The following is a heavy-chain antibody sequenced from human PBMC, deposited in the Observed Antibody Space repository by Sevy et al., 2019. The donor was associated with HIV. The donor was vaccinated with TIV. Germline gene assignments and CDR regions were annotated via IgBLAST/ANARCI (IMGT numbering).Heavy chain of an antibody. J-gene: IGHJ4*01. V-gene: IGHV1-18*04. CDR1: GYKVDMYG. Sequence: ASVTVSCKISGYKVDMYGIAWVRQAPGQGLEWMGWISTYNGNTNYAQNFQGRVTMTTDTSTSVVYMELGGLRPDDTAVYYCARATGMAVAGTGRYFDFWGQGTLVTVS. CDR3: ARATGMAVAGTGRYFDF. CDR2: ISTYNGNT. D-gene: IGHD6-19*01.